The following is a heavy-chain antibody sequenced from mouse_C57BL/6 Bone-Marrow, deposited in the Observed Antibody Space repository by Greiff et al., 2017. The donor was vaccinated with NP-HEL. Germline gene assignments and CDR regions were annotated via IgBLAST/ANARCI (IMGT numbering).Heavy chain of an antibody. CDR3: ARTPSHYYGSSYDDY. Sequence: QVQLQQSGAELMKPGASVKLSCKATGYTFTGYWIEWVKQRPGHGLEWIGEILPGSGSTNYNEKFKGKATFTADPSSNTAYMQLSSLTTYDSAIYYCARTPSHYYGSSYDDYWGQGTTLTVSS. CDR2: ILPGSGST. J-gene: IGHJ2*01. D-gene: IGHD1-1*01. CDR1: GYTFTGYW. V-gene: IGHV1-9*01.